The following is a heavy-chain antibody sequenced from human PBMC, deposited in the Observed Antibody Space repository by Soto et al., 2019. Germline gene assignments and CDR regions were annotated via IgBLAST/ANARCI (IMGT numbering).Heavy chain of an antibody. CDR3: AKKVNSGPGSQYFDY. Sequence: GGSLRLSCAASGFTFSSYSMSWVRQAPGKGLEWVSGFRASGDGGTTYYADSVKGRFTISRDNSKNMLFLQMNSLRAEDTAIYYCAKKVNSGPGSQYFDYWGQGTLVTVSS. CDR1: GFTFSSYS. J-gene: IGHJ4*02. V-gene: IGHV3-23*01. D-gene: IGHD3-10*01. CDR2: FRASGDGGTT.